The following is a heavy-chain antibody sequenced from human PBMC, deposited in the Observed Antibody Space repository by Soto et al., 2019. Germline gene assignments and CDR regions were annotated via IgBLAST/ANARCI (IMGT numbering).Heavy chain of an antibody. Sequence: QVQLVQSGAEVKKPGSSVKVSCKASGGTFSSYAISWVRQAPGQGLEWMGGIIPIFGTANYAQKFQGRVTITADKSTSTAYMELSSLRSEDTAVYYCARAHYQKRDSGSYQHYFDYWGQGTLVTVSS. V-gene: IGHV1-69*06. CDR3: ARAHYQKRDSGSYQHYFDY. J-gene: IGHJ4*02. CDR2: IIPIFGTA. CDR1: GGTFSSYA. D-gene: IGHD1-26*01.